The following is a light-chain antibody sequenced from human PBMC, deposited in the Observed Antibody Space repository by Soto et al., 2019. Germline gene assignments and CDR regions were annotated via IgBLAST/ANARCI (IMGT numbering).Light chain of an antibody. J-gene: IGKJ1*01. CDR1: QDISSY. Sequence: DGQLTQSPSFLSASVGDRLTITCRASQDISSYLAWYQQKPGKAPKLLIHSASTLHSGVPLRFSGSGSGTEFTLTISGLQPEDFATYYCQKLNSYPPWTFGQGTKVDMK. CDR2: SAS. V-gene: IGKV1-9*01. CDR3: QKLNSYPPWT.